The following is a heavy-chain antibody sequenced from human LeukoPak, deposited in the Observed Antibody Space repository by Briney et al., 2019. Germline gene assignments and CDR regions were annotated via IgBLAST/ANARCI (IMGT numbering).Heavy chain of an antibody. CDR2: INEDGSEK. J-gene: IGHJ4*02. CDR3: ARLFVYGSGAEAFDY. V-gene: IGHV3-7*01. D-gene: IGHD3-10*01. Sequence: GGSLRLSCVASGFTFSSYAMSWVRQAPGKGLEWVANINEDGSEKYYLDSVRGRFTISRDNAKNSLYLQMDSLRAEDTAVYYCARLFVYGSGAEAFDYWGQGALVTVSS. CDR1: GFTFSSYA.